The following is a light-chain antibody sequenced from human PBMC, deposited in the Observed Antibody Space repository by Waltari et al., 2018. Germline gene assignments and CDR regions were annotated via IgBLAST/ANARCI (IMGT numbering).Light chain of an antibody. CDR2: GAS. Sequence: IVMTQFPDSLAVSLGETATINCRSSQSLFYTSNNKDYLGWYQQRPGLPPKLLIYGASTRESGVTDRFSGSGSVTDFTLTISSLQAEDVAVYYCLQYFDASRTFGQGTKLEIK. V-gene: IGKV4-1*01. CDR1: QSLFYTSNNKDY. J-gene: IGKJ2*01. CDR3: LQYFDASRT.